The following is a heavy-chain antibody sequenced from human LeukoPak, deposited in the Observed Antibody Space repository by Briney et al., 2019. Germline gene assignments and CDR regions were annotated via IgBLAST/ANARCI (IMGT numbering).Heavy chain of an antibody. CDR2: IIGSGGST. V-gene: IGHV3-23*01. Sequence: PGGSLRLSCAASGFTFSSYAMSWVRQAPGKGLEWVSAIIGSGGSTYYADSVKGRFTISRDNSKNTLYLQMNSLRAEDTAVYYCAKGYCSSTSCPYPGGKWFDPWGQGTLVTVSS. CDR3: AKGYCSSTSCPYPGGKWFDP. D-gene: IGHD2-2*01. CDR1: GFTFSSYA. J-gene: IGHJ5*02.